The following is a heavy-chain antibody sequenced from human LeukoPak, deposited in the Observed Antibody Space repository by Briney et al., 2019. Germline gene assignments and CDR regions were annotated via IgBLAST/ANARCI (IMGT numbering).Heavy chain of an antibody. Sequence: SETLSLTCAVYGGSFSGYYWSWIRQPPGKGLEWIGEINHSGSTNYNPSLKSRVTISVDTSKNQFSLKLSSVTAADTAVYYCARSPHDSSGYSTFDYWGQGTLVTVSS. CDR1: GGSFSGYY. CDR3: ARSPHDSSGYSTFDY. J-gene: IGHJ4*02. V-gene: IGHV4-34*01. D-gene: IGHD3-22*01. CDR2: INHSGST.